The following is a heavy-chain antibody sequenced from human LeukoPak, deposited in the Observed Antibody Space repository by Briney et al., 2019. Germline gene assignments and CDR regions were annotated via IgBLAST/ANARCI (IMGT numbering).Heavy chain of an antibody. CDR2: ITNSGTAI. CDR1: GFTFSDYY. Sequence: GGSLRLSCAASGFTFSDYYMSWIRQAPGKGLEWVSSITNSGTAIYYADSVKGRFTISRDNAKNSLYLQMNSLGAGDTAVYYCARDGWIAARFVDYWGQGTLVTVSS. D-gene: IGHD6-6*01. J-gene: IGHJ4*02. V-gene: IGHV3-11*04. CDR3: ARDGWIAARFVDY.